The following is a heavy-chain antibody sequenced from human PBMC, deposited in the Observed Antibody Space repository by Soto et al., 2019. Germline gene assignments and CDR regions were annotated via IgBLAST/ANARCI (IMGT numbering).Heavy chain of an antibody. CDR3: ARVQGSYYYDSRGYFDY. CDR2: IYSGGST. V-gene: IGHV3-53*02. CDR1: GFTVSSNY. Sequence: ELQLVETGGGLIQRGGSLRLSCAASGFTVSSNYMSWVRQAPGKGLEWVSVIYSGGSTYYADSVKGRFTISRDNSKNTLYLQMNSLRAEDTAVYYCARVQGSYYYDSRGYFDYWGQGTLVTVSS. J-gene: IGHJ4*02. D-gene: IGHD3-22*01.